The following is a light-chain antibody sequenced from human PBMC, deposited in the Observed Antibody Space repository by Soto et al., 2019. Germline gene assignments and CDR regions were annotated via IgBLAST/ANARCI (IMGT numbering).Light chain of an antibody. J-gene: IGKJ4*01. CDR2: GAS. CDR1: QSVGRNY. CDR3: QQYASSPLT. V-gene: IGKV3-20*01. Sequence: EIVLTQSPGTLSLSPGERATLSCRASQSVGRNYLAWYQQKPGQAPRLLIHGASSRATGIPDRLSGSGSGTDFILTISRLEPEDFAVYYGQQYASSPLTFGGGTKVEIK.